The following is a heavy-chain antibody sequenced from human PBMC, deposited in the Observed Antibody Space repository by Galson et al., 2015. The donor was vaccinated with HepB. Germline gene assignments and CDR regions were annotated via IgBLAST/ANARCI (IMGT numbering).Heavy chain of an antibody. D-gene: IGHD5-18*01. V-gene: IGHV3-15*01. Sequence: SLRLSCAASGFTFSNAWMSWVRQAPGKGLEWVGRIKSKTDGGTTDYAAPVKGRFTISRDDSKNTLYLQMNSLKTEDTAVYYCTTGEGTAMAGGGYYYYGMDVWGQGTTVTVSS. J-gene: IGHJ6*02. CDR2: IKSKTDGGTT. CDR1: GFTFSNAW. CDR3: TTGEGTAMAGGGYYYYGMDV.